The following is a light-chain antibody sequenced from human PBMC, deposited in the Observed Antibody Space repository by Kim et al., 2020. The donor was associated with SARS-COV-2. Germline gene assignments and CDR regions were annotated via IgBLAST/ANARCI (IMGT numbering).Light chain of an antibody. CDR3: ISYTGRNTFV. J-gene: IGLJ1*01. V-gene: IGLV2-18*02. CDR2: EVT. Sequence: GQPVTIAGTGTGSDVGGYNRVSWYKQSPGTAPKLIIYEVTHRPSGIPDRFSGSKSGNTASLHISGLQADDEADYYCISYTGRNTFVFGTGTKVTVL. CDR1: GSDVGGYNR.